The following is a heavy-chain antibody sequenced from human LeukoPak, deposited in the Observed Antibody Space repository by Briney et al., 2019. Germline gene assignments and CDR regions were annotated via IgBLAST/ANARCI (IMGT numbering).Heavy chain of an antibody. D-gene: IGHD6-13*01. CDR2: IYPGDSDT. V-gene: IGHV5-51*01. J-gene: IGHJ2*01. CDR1: GYSFNTYW. Sequence: PGESLKISCKGSGYSFNTYWIGWVRQMPGKGLEWMGIIYPGDSDTRYSPSFQGQVTISADKSISTAYLQWSSLKASDTAMYYCAREYSSSWYGYFDLWGRGTLVTVSS. CDR3: AREYSSSWYGYFDL.